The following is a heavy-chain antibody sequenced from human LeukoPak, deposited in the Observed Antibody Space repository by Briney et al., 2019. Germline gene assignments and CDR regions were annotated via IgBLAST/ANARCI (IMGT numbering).Heavy chain of an antibody. CDR1: GGSFSGYY. J-gene: IGHJ2*01. CDR2: INHSGCT. D-gene: IGHD5-18*01. Sequence: SDTLSLTCAVYGGSFSGYYWSWTRQPPGKGLEWVGEINHSGCTNYNPSLKSRVTISVDTSKNQFSLKLSSVTDADTAVYYCARGNSWSRYSYGRGVRYFELWGRGTLVTVSS. CDR3: ARGNSWSRYSYGRGVRYFEL. V-gene: IGHV4-34*01.